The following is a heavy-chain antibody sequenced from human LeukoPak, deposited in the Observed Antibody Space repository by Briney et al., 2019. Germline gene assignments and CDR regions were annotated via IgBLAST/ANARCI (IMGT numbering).Heavy chain of an antibody. CDR2: IGHTGTEI. Sequence: GGSLRLSCAASGFTFSSYSMNWVRQAPGKGLEWVSYIGHTGTEIRYADSVRGRLTISRDYVRNSLYLQMNSLRDEDTAVYHCVKDRGYCTGGNCYRFFDSWGQGALVTVSS. D-gene: IGHD2-8*02. CDR3: VKDRGYCTGGNCYRFFDS. V-gene: IGHV3-48*02. J-gene: IGHJ4*02. CDR1: GFTFSSYS.